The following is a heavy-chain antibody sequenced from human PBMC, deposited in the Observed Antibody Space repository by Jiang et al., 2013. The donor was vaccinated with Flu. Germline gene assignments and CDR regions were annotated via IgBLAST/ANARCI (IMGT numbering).Heavy chain of an antibody. CDR2: IWYDGSDK. Sequence: GVVQPGRSLRLSCAASGFTFSSYGMHWVRQAPGEGLEWVAVIWYDGSDKYYADSVKGRFTISRDNSKNTLYLQMNSLRAEDTAVYYCARGKKDCSGGSCYGLFDYWGQGTLVTVSS. CDR3: ARGKKDCSGGSCYGLFDY. J-gene: IGHJ4*02. D-gene: IGHD2-15*01. CDR1: GFTFSSYG. V-gene: IGHV3-33*01.